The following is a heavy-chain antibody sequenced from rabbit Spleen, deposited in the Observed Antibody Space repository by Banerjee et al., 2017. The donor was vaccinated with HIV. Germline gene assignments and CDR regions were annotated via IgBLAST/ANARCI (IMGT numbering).Heavy chain of an antibody. V-gene: IGHV1S40*01. D-gene: IGHD3-1*01. J-gene: IGHJ4*01. CDR2: IRGDKGRT. Sequence: QSLEESGGDLVKPGASLTLTCTASGFSLSSSCSMCWVRQAPGKGLEWIACIRGDKGRTWYANWAKGRFTISKTSSTTVDLQMTSLTGADTATYFCVRDTWHFNLWGQGTLVTVS. CDR3: VRDTWHFNL. CDR1: GFSLSSSCS.